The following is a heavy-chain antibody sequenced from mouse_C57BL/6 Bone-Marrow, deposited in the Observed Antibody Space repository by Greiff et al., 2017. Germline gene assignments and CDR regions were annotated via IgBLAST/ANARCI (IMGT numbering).Heavy chain of an antibody. CDR2: INPYNGGT. Sequence: VQLKESGPVLVKPGASVKMSCKASGYTFTDYYMNWVKQSHGKSLEWIGVINPYNGGTSYNQKFKGKATLTVDKSSSTAYMELNSLTSEDSAVYYCARRRDYDNAWFAYWGQGTLVTVSA. CDR3: ARRRDYDNAWFAY. D-gene: IGHD2-4*01. V-gene: IGHV1-19*01. CDR1: GYTFTDYY. J-gene: IGHJ3*01.